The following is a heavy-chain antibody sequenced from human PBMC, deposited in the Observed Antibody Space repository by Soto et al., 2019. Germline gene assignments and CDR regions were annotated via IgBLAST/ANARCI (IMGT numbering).Heavy chain of an antibody. D-gene: IGHD5-12*01. CDR2: INPNGGST. CDR1: GYSFTSQY. Sequence: QVQLVQSGAEVKKPGASVKISCEASGYSFTSQYVHWVRQAPGQGLEWMGIINPNGGSTTYAQKFQGRVTMTRAPSPSTVYMERGSLTSGGPAVNYCAWEKGLRPGGGGTEPLDIWGQGTMVTVAS. J-gene: IGHJ3*02. CDR3: AWEKGLRPGGGGTEPLDI. V-gene: IGHV1-46*03.